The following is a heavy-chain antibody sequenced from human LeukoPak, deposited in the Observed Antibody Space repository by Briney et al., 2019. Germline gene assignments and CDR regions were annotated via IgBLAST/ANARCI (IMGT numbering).Heavy chain of an antibody. CDR1: GFTFSSYS. V-gene: IGHV3-21*01. J-gene: IGHJ6*02. CDR3: ARASYASIPPYYYYGMDV. Sequence: PGGSLRLSCAASGFTFSSYSMYWVRQAPGKGLEWVSSISSSSSYIYYADSVKGRFTISRDNAKNSLYLQMNSLRAEDTAVYYCARASYASIPPYYYYGMDVWGQGTTVTVSS. D-gene: IGHD2-2*01. CDR2: ISSSSSYI.